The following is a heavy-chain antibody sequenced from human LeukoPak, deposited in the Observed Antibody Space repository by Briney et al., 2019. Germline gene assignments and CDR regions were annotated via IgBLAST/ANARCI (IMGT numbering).Heavy chain of an antibody. D-gene: IGHD3-3*01. V-gene: IGHV3-21*01. CDR2: ISSSSSYI. Sequence: GGSLRLSYAASGFTFSSYWMSWVRQAPGKGLEWVSSISSSSSYIYYADSVKGRFTISRDNAKNSLYLQMNSLRAEDTAVYYCARVHSYYDFWSGYIDYWGQGTLVTVSS. CDR1: GFTFSSYW. CDR3: ARVHSYYDFWSGYIDY. J-gene: IGHJ4*02.